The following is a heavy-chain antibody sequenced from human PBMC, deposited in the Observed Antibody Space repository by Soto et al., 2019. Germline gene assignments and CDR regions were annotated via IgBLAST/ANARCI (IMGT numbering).Heavy chain of an antibody. CDR2: ISSSGSTI. D-gene: IGHD6-13*01. CDR1: GFTFSDYY. V-gene: IGHV3-11*01. J-gene: IGHJ5*02. CDR3: ARVLYLGEAAAGTRWFDP. Sequence: QVQLVESGGGLVKPGGSLRLSCAASGFTFSDYYMSWIRQAPGKGLEWVSYISSSGSTIYYSDSVKGRFTISRDNAKNSLYLQMNILRAEDTAVYYCARVLYLGEAAAGTRWFDPWGQGTLVTVSS.